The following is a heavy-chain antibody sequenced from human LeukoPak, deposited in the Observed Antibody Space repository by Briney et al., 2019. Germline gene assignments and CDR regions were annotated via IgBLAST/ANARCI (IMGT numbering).Heavy chain of an antibody. CDR3: AKQEWLVGGVDY. Sequence: GGSLRLSCAASGFTFSSYGMHWVRQAPGRGLEWVAVISYDGSNKYYADSVKGRFTISRDNSKNTLYLQMNSLRAEDTAVYYCAKQEWLVGGVDYWGQGTLVTVSS. CDR2: ISYDGSNK. J-gene: IGHJ4*02. CDR1: GFTFSSYG. V-gene: IGHV3-30*18. D-gene: IGHD6-19*01.